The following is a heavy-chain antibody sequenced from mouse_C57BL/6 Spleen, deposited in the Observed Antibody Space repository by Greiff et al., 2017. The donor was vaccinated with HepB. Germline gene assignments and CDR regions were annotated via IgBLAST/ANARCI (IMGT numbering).Heavy chain of an antibody. J-gene: IGHJ2*01. V-gene: IGHV2-2*01. Sequence: VQGVESGPGLVQPSQSLSITCKVSGFSLTSYGVHWVRQSPGKGLEWLGVIWSGGSTDYTASFISRLSISKDNSKSQVFFKMNSLQADDTAIYFCARNDYLDYWGQGTTLTVSS. CDR2: IWSGGST. CDR1: GFSLTSYG. CDR3: ARNDYLDY.